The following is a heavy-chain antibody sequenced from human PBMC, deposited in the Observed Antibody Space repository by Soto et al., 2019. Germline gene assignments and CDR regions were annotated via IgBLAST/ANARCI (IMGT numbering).Heavy chain of an antibody. Sequence: GGAMRLSCAASGFTFSNYKMNWVRQAPGKRLEWVSYISSSGNTIHYADSVKGRFTISRDNAKKSLYLQMNSLRAEDTAIYYYARDLYRCGECCQNWCDRLGKGAWVTVSS. CDR1: GFTFSNYK. D-gene: IGHD2-21*01. CDR2: ISSSGNTI. J-gene: IGHJ5*02. CDR3: ARDLYRCGECCQNWCDR. V-gene: IGHV3-48*03.